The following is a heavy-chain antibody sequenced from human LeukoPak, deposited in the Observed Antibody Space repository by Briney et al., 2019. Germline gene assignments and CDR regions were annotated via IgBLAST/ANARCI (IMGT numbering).Heavy chain of an antibody. CDR2: IYSGGST. J-gene: IGHJ4*02. V-gene: IGHV3-53*01. CDR1: GFTFSSYA. Sequence: GGSLRLSCAASGFTFSSYAMRWVRQAPGKGLEWVSVIYSGGSTYYADSVKGRFTISRDNSKNTLYLQMNSLRAEDTAVYYCASLFGGSNFDYWGQGTLVTVSS. CDR3: ASLFGGSNFDY. D-gene: IGHD3-10*01.